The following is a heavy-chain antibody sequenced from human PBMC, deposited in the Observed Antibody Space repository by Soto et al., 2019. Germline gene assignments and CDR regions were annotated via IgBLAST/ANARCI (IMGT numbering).Heavy chain of an antibody. CDR2: IHYGGST. CDR1: GGSISSSTYY. V-gene: IGHV4-39*02. J-gene: IGHJ4*02. Sequence: QLQLRESGPGLVKPSETLSLTFSVSGGSISSSTYYWAWIRQPPGKGLEWIATIHYGGSTYYNPSLKVLVTLSMDTFQSDFALNLTSVNASVTDIYYCARFTPDLLNSNLWSGYYLSYFDYWGQGALVSVSA. CDR3: ARFTPDLLNSNLWSGYYLSYFDY. D-gene: IGHD3-3*01.